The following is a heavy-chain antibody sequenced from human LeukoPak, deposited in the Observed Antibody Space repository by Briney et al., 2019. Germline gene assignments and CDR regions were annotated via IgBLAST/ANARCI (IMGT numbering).Heavy chain of an antibody. V-gene: IGHV4-38-2*02. CDR1: GFSISSDYY. D-gene: IGHD3-3*01. CDR3: ARVERFLEWPDY. CDR2: IYHSGST. J-gene: IGHJ4*02. Sequence: SETLSLTCNVFGFSISSDYYWGWIRQPPGKGQEWIGYIYHSGSTYYNPSLKSRVTISVDRSKNQFSLKLSSVTAADTAVYYCARVERFLEWPDYWGQGTLVTVSS.